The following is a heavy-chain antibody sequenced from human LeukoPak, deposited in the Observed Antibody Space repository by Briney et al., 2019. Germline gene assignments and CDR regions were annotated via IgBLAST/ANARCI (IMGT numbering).Heavy chain of an antibody. CDR1: GFTFSSYA. D-gene: IGHD3-10*01. J-gene: IGHJ4*02. Sequence: PGGSLRLSCAASGFTFSSYAMSWVRQAPGQGLEWVSAISGSGGSTYYADSVKGRFTISRDNSKNTLYLQMNSLRAEDTAVYYCAKGGSMVRGLYYLDYWGQGTLVTVSS. CDR2: ISGSGGST. CDR3: AKGGSMVRGLYYLDY. V-gene: IGHV3-23*01.